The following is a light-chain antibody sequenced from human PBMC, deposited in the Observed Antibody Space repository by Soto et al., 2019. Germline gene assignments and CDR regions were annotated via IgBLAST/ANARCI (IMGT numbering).Light chain of an antibody. CDR1: QSISSW. Sequence: DIQMTQSPSPLSASVGDRVTITCRASQSISSWLAWYQQKPGIAPKLLIYEASTLNSGVPSRFSGSGSGTEFTLTISSLQPDDFATYYCQQYNGNSRTFGQGTKVEIK. CDR2: EAS. J-gene: IGKJ1*01. V-gene: IGKV1-5*03. CDR3: QQYNGNSRT.